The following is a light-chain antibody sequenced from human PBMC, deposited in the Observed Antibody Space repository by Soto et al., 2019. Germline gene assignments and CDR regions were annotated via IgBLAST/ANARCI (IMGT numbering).Light chain of an antibody. V-gene: IGKV3-20*01. CDR1: QSVSSSY. J-gene: IGKJ1*01. Sequence: EIVLTQSPGTLSLSPGERATLSCRASQSVSSSYLAWYQQKPGQAPRLLIYGASSRATGIPDRFSGSGSGTDFTLTINRLEPEDFAVYYCQQYGSSPPRTFGQGTKV. CDR3: QQYGSSPPRT. CDR2: GAS.